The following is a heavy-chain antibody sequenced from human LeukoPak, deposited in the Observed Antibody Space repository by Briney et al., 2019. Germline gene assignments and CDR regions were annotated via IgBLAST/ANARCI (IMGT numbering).Heavy chain of an antibody. J-gene: IGHJ3*02. CDR3: ARGYYYDSILLNGAFDI. CDR1: GGSVSGSNF. V-gene: IGHV4-4*02. Sequence: PSETLSLTCAVSGGSVSGSNFWTWVRQPPGKGLEWIGEIYHSGSTYYNPSLKSRVTISVDRSKNQFSLKLSSVTAANTAVYYCARGYYYDSILLNGAFDIWGQGTMVTVSS. D-gene: IGHD3-22*01. CDR2: IYHSGST.